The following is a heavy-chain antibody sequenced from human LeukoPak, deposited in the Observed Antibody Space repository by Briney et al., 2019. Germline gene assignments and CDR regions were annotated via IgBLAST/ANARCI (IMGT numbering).Heavy chain of an antibody. D-gene: IGHD2-15*01. CDR3: ARTPRGYCSGGSCYHPYYYYYYMDV. J-gene: IGHJ6*03. CDR2: IYYSGST. Sequence: PSETLSLTCTVSGGPISSYYWSWIRQPPGKGLEWIGYIYYSGSTNYNPSLKSRVTISVDTSKNQFSLKLSSVNAADTAVYYCARTPRGYCSGGSCYHPYYYYYYMDVWGKGTTVTVSS. CDR1: GGPISSYY. V-gene: IGHV4-59*01.